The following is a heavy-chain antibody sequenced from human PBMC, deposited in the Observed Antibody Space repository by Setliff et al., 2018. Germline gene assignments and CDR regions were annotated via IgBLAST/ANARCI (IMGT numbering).Heavy chain of an antibody. D-gene: IGHD5-12*01. V-gene: IGHV3-53*01. CDR1: GFTVSSSD. Sequence: LRLSCATSGFTVSSSDMSWVRQAPGKGLEWISVLSGDGNAYYADSVKGRFTISGDNAKNSLYLQMNSLRAEDTAVYYCAKEVMGLHLSGLDFWGQGNLVTVSS. CDR3: AKEVMGLHLSGLDF. J-gene: IGHJ4*02. CDR2: LSGDGNA.